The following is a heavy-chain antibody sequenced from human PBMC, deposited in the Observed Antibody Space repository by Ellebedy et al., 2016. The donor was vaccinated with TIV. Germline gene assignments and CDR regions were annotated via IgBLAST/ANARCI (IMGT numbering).Heavy chain of an antibody. CDR1: GVSISSSSYY. V-gene: IGHV4-39*07. CDR2: IYYSGST. Sequence: SETLSLTXTVSGVSISSSSYYWGWIRQPPGKGLEWIGSIYYSGSTYYNPSLKSRVTISVDTSKNQFSLKLSSVTAADTAVYYCARDPYDYWGQGTLVTVSS. J-gene: IGHJ4*02. CDR3: ARDPYDY.